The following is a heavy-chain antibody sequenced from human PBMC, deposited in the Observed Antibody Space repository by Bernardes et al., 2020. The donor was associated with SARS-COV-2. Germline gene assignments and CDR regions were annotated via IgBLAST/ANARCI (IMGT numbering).Heavy chain of an antibody. CDR3: ARDRRDFWSGSRGLYYYYGMDV. J-gene: IGHJ6*02. V-gene: IGHV1-69*04. CDR2: IIPILGIA. D-gene: IGHD3-3*01. CDR1: GGTFSSYA. Sequence: SVKVSCKASGGTFSSYAISWVRQAPGQGLEWMGRIIPILGIANYAQKFQGRVTITADKSTSTAYMELSSLRSEDTAVYYCARDRRDFWSGSRGLYYYYGMDVWGQGTTVTVSS.